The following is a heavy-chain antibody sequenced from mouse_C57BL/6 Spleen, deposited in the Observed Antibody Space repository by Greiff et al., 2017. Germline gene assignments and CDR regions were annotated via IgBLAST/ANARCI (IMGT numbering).Heavy chain of an antibody. CDR3: ERAGGYGNYLTY. J-gene: IGHJ2*01. D-gene: IGHD2-1*01. CDR2: IYPGDGDT. V-gene: IGHV1-82*01. CDR1: GYAFSSSW. Sequence: QVQLQQSGPELVKPGASVKISCKASGYAFSSSWMNWVKQRPGKGLEWIGRIYPGDGDTNYNGKFKGKATLTADKSSSTAYMQRSSLTSEDSAVYCCERAGGYGNYLTYWGQGTTITVST.